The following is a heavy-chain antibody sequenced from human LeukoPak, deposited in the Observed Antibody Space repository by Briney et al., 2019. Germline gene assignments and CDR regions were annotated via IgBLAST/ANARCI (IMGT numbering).Heavy chain of an antibody. V-gene: IGHV4-34*01. J-gene: IGHJ5*02. Sequence: PETLSLTCAVYGGSFSGYYWSWIRQPPGKGLEWIGEINHSGSTNYNPSLKSRVTISVDTSKNQFSLKLSSVTAADTAVYYCARDRIAAADDWFDPWGQGTLVTVSS. D-gene: IGHD6-13*01. CDR2: INHSGST. CDR3: ARDRIAAADDWFDP. CDR1: GGSFSGYY.